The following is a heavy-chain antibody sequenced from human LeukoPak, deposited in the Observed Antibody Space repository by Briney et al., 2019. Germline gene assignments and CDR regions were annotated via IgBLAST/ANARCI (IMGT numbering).Heavy chain of an antibody. V-gene: IGHV5-51*01. CDR1: GYKLTNNW. CDR3: VRFALTSSLDH. CDR2: IY. J-gene: IGHJ5*02. Sequence: GESLKISCKISGYKLTNNWIGWVCQVPGKGLEWMGLIYSPSFQGQVTLSVDASISTAYLQLSGLRASDTAIYYCVRFALTSSLDHWGQGTLVTVSS. D-gene: IGHD6-13*01.